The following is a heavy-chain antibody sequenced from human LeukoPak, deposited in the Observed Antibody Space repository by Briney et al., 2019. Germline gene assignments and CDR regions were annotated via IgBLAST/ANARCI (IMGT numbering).Heavy chain of an antibody. CDR1: GFTFSSYW. Sequence: GGSLRLSCAASGFTFSSYWMNWVRQAPGKGLVWVSRINSDGSSTNYADSVKGRFTISRDNAKNTLYLQMNSLRAEDTALYYCARDQYSGYDRAFDIWGQGTMVTVPS. D-gene: IGHD5-12*01. CDR3: ARDQYSGYDRAFDI. CDR2: INSDGSST. V-gene: IGHV3-74*01. J-gene: IGHJ3*02.